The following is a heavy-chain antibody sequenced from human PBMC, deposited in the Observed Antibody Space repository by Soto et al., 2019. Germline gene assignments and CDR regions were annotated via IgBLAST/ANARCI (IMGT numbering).Heavy chain of an antibody. CDR1: GGRISSGGYY. CDR2: IYYSGST. D-gene: IGHD3-16*02. J-gene: IGHJ4*02. Sequence: TCSVSGGRISSGGYYWSWMGQHPGNGLAWIGYIYYSGSTYYNPSLRSRVTISVDTSKNHFSLKLSSVTAPDPAVYSCARRLSESPFNYWRQGTLVIFYS. CDR3: ARRLSESPFNY. V-gene: IGHV4-31*03.